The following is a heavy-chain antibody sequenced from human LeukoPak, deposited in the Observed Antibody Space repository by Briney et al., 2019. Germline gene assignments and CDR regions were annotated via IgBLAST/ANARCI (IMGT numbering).Heavy chain of an antibody. CDR2: IRSKAYGGTT. D-gene: IGHD3-22*01. CDR1: GFTFGDYA. Sequence: GGSLRLSCTASGFTFGDYAMSWVRQAPGKGLEWVGFIRSKAYGGTTEYAASVKGRFTISRDDSKSIAPLQMNSLKTEDTAVYYCTRAGGGYYDSSGNDYWGQGTLVTVSS. CDR3: TRAGGGYYDSSGNDY. V-gene: IGHV3-49*04. J-gene: IGHJ4*02.